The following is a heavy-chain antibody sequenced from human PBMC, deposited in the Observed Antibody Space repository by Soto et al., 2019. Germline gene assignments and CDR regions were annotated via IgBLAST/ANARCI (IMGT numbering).Heavy chain of an antibody. CDR3: TRAPYGDYGEDY. CDR1: GFTFRSFT. CDR2: ISSNSAYI. J-gene: IGHJ4*02. V-gene: IGHV3-21*01. D-gene: IGHD4-17*01. Sequence: GGSLRLSCAASGFTFRSFTMNWVRQAPGKGLEWVSTISSNSAYIYYTDALRGRFTISRDNAKNSLHLQMNSLSAEDTAVYYCTRAPYGDYGEDYWGQGTLVTVSS.